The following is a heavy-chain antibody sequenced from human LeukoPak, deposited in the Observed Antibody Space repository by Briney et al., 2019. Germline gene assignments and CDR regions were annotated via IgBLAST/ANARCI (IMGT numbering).Heavy chain of an antibody. J-gene: IGHJ4*02. D-gene: IGHD3-10*01. CDR2: ISGSGGST. CDR3: ARGLFYYGSGSYPLDY. V-gene: IGHV3-23*01. Sequence: GGSLRLSCAASGFTFSSYAMSWVRQAPGKGLEWVSAISGSGGSTYYADSVKGRFTISRDNSKNTLYLQMNSLRAEDTAVYYCARGLFYYGSGSYPLDYWGQGTLVTVSS. CDR1: GFTFSSYA.